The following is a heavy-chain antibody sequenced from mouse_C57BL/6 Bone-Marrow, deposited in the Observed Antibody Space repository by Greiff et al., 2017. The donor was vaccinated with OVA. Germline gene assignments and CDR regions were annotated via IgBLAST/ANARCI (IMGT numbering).Heavy chain of an antibody. V-gene: IGHV3-8*01. D-gene: IGHD2-3*01. CDR1: GYSITSDY. CDR2: ISYSGST. Sequence: EVKVVESGPGLAKPSQTLSLTCSVTGYSITSDYWNWIRKFPGNKLEYMGYISYSGSTYYNPSLKSRISITRDTSKNQYSLQLNSVTTEDTATYYCARYRGWLMDFDYWGQGTTLTVSS. J-gene: IGHJ2*01. CDR3: ARYRGWLMDFDY.